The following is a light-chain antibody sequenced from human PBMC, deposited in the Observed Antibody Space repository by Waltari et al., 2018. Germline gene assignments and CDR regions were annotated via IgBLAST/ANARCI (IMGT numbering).Light chain of an antibody. CDR2: EVT. Sequence: QSALTQPASVSGSPGQSITISCTGTNSDVGSYNLVSWYQQHPGKAPNLTLNEVTTRPSRAPNRFSGSKSGNTASLTISGLQAEDEADYYCSSYAGGSTVIFGGGTKVTVL. CDR3: SSYAGGSTVI. V-gene: IGLV2-23*02. CDR1: NSDVGSYNL. J-gene: IGLJ2*01.